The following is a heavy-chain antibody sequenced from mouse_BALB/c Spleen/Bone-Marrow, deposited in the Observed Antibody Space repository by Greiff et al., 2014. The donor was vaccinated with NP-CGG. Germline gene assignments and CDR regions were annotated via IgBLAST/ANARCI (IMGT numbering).Heavy chain of an antibody. V-gene: IGHV1S81*02. Sequence: QVQLQQSGAELVKPGASVKLSCKASGYTFTSYWMHWVKQRPGQGLEWIGAIDPSTGRTDYNKKFKSQATLTVDKSSSTAYMHLSSQTSEDSAVYYCARINGNDYWGQGTTLTVSS. CDR2: IDPSTGRT. D-gene: IGHD2-1*01. CDR1: GYTFTSYW. CDR3: ARINGNDY. J-gene: IGHJ2*01.